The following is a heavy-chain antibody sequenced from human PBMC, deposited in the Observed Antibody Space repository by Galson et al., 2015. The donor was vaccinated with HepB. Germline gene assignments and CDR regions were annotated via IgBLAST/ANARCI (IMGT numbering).Heavy chain of an antibody. Sequence: QSGAEVKKPGESLKISCKGSGYSFTSYWIGWVRQMPGKGLEWMGIIYPGDSDTRYSPSFQGQVTISADKSISTAYLRWSSLKASDTAMYYCARIGIDIVVVPAAINAFDIWGQGTTVTVSS. V-gene: IGHV5-51*01. CDR1: GYSFTSYW. CDR2: IYPGDSDT. D-gene: IGHD2-2*01. J-gene: IGHJ3*02. CDR3: ARIGIDIVVVPAAINAFDI.